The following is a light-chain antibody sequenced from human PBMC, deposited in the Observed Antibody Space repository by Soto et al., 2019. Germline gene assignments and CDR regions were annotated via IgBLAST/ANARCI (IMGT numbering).Light chain of an antibody. CDR1: SSDVGNYNL. Sequence: QSALTQPASVSGSPGQSLTISCTGTSSDVGNYNLVSWYQQRPGKAPNLIIYEVSKRPSGTSNRFSGSKSGNMASLTISGLQAEDEADYYCCSYVNTDTLVFGGGTKVTVL. CDR2: EVS. CDR3: CSYVNTDTLV. V-gene: IGLV2-23*02. J-gene: IGLJ3*02.